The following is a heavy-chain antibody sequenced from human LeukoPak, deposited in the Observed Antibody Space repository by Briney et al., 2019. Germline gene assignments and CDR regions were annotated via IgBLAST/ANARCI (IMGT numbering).Heavy chain of an antibody. CDR2: ISGRSTYK. D-gene: IGHD3-3*01. CDR3: ARDPGGDFWSGYFPY. CDR1: GFTFSSFY. J-gene: IGHJ4*02. V-gene: IGHV3-21*01. Sequence: GGSLRLSCAASGFTFSSFYMHWVRQAPGKGLEWVSSISGRSTYKYYADSVKGRFTISRENAKNSLSLQLNSLRVEDTAVYYCARDPGGDFWSGYFPYWGQGTLVTVS.